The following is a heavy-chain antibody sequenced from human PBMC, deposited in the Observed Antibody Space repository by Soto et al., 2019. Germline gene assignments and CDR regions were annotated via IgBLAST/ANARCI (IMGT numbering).Heavy chain of an antibody. V-gene: IGHV4-61*01. CDR2: IYYSGST. J-gene: IGHJ3*02. Sequence: QVQLQESGPGLVKPSETLSLTCTVSGGSVSSGSYYWGWIRQPPGKGLEWIGYIYYSGSTNYNPSLKSRVTISVDTSKNQFSLKLSSVTAADTAVYYCARETAANDAFDIWGQGTMVTVSS. CDR1: GGSVSSGSYY. CDR3: ARETAANDAFDI. D-gene: IGHD6-13*01.